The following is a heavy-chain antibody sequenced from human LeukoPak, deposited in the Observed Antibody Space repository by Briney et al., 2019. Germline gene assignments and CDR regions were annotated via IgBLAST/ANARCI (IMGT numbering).Heavy chain of an antibody. CDR2: ISRSGDYT. Sequence: GGSLRLSCAASGFTFTSYAMTWVRQAPGKGLEWVSGISRSGDYTYYADSVRGPFTISRDNSKNTLYLQLSSLRAEDTAVYYCAKLPTSGGDYVYMDYWGQGTLVTVSS. CDR1: GFTFTSYA. V-gene: IGHV3-23*01. J-gene: IGHJ4*02. D-gene: IGHD3-16*01. CDR3: AKLPTSGGDYVYMDY.